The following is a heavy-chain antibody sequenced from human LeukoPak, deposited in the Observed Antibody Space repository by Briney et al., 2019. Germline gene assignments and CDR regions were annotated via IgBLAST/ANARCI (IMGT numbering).Heavy chain of an antibody. J-gene: IGHJ4*02. V-gene: IGHV4-59*01. CDR3: AGESTSGFDY. Sequence: SETLSLTCTVSGASISTYYWSWIRQPPGKGREWIRYIYYSGTTNYNPSLKSRVTISLDTSKNQFSLKLSSVTAADTAVYYCAGESTSGFDYWGQGTLVTVSS. CDR2: IYYSGTT. CDR1: GASISTYY. D-gene: IGHD2-8*01.